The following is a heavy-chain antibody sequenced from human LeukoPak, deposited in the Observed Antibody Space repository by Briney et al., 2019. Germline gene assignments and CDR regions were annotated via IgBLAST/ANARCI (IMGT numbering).Heavy chain of an antibody. D-gene: IGHD6-13*01. CDR2: IRQDGDTK. CDR3: ARSLPYGTTWYGRSDF. J-gene: IGHJ4*02. CDR1: GFTFSSYA. V-gene: IGHV3-7*03. Sequence: GGSLRLSCAASGFTFSSYAMSWVRQAPGKGLEWVANIRQDGDTKYYMDSVKGRFTISRDNAMNSLYLQMNSLRAEDTAIYYCARSLPYGTTWYGRSDFWGQGTLVTVSS.